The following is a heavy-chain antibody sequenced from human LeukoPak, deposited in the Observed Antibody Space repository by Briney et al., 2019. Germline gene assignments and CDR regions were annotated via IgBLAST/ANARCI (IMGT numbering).Heavy chain of an antibody. D-gene: IGHD2-2*01. CDR3: ARAVEDIAVVPAAVTRYYYYYMDV. J-gene: IGHJ6*03. V-gene: IGHV1-3*03. CDR2: INAGNGNT. CDR1: GYTFTSYA. Sequence: ASVKVSCKASGYTFTSYAMHWVRQAPGQRLEWMGWINAGNGNTKYSQEFQGRVTITRDTSASTAYMELSSLRSEDMAVYYCARAVEDIAVVPAAVTRYYYYYMDVWGKGTTVTVSS.